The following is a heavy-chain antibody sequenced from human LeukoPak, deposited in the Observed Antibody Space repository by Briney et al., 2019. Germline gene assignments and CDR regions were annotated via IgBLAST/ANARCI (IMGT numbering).Heavy chain of an antibody. CDR2: INHSGST. CDR3: ARRPWFGDFGY. CDR1: GGSFSGYY. V-gene: IGHV4-34*01. Sequence: SETLSLTCAVYGGSFSGYYWSWIRQPPGKGLEWIGEINHSGSTNYNPSLTSRVTISVDTSKNQFSLKLSSVTAADTAVYYCARRPWFGDFGYWGQGTLVTVSS. J-gene: IGHJ4*02. D-gene: IGHD3-10*01.